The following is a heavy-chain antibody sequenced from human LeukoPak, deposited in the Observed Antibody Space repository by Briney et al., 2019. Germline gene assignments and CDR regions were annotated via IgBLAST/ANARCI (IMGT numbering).Heavy chain of an antibody. CDR1: GFTFYSYA. D-gene: IGHD3-3*01. CDR2: IGASGYRT. CDR3: ARRGVTDFWSGYYKGYYYYYMDV. V-gene: IGHV3-23*01. Sequence: GGSLRLSCAASGFTFYSYAMGWVRQSPGKGLEWVSAIGASGYRTFYADSVKGRFTISRDNAKNSLYLQMNSLRAEDTAVYYCARRGVTDFWSGYYKGYYYYYMDVWGKGTTVTVSS. J-gene: IGHJ6*03.